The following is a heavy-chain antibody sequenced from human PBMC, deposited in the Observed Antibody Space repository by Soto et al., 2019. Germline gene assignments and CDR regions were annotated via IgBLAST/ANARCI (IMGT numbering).Heavy chain of an antibody. Sequence: SQTLSLTCAISGDSVSSNSAAWNWIRQSPSRGREWLGRTYYRSKWYNDYAVSFKSRITINPDTSKNQFSLQLKSVTPEDTAVYYCARDQLLFTVTTHGYGMDVWGQGTTVTVSS. CDR1: GDSVSSNSAA. D-gene: IGHD4-17*01. CDR2: TYYRSKWYN. V-gene: IGHV6-1*01. J-gene: IGHJ6*02. CDR3: ARDQLLFTVTTHGYGMDV.